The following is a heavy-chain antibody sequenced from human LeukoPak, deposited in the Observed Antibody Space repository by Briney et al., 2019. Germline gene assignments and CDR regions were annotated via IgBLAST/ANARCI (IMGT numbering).Heavy chain of an antibody. CDR3: ARWSHDSFGYYWISS. V-gene: IGHV3-7*01. D-gene: IGHD3-22*01. CDR2: IRQDGSVK. J-gene: IGHJ5*02. Sequence: AGSLRLSCAASGFTLSGHRMTWVRQAPGKGLQWVASIRQDGSVKYYVDSVQGRFILSRDNAMNSLYLQMNSLRAEDTAVYYCARWSHDSFGYYWISSWGQGTLVTVSS. CDR1: GFTLSGHR.